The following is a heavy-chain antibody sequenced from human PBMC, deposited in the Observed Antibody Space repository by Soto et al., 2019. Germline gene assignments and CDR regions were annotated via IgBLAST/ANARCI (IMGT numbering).Heavy chain of an antibody. CDR3: ARGQRFSDWFDP. CDR2: IYSSGSI. J-gene: IGHJ5*02. Sequence: QVHLQESGPGLVKPSETLSLTCTVSGGAISTYYWTWIRQPAGKGLEWIGRIYSSGSIKYNPSLQSRVTMSLDTSNNQFSLRLTSVTAADTAVYYCARGQRFSDWFDPWGQGTLVTVSS. V-gene: IGHV4-4*07. D-gene: IGHD3-3*01. CDR1: GGAISTYY.